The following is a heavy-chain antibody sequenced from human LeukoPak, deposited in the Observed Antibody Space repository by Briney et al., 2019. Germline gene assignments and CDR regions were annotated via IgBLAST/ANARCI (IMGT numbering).Heavy chain of an antibody. D-gene: IGHD2-2*01. CDR2: ISSRSSYI. CDR1: GFTFSTYS. Sequence: GGSLRLSCAASGFTFSTYSMNWVRQAPGKGLEWVSSISSRSSYIYYADSVKGRFTIPRDNAKNSLFLQMNSLRAEDTAVYYCAGDVEVPAASRDYYYMDVWGKGTTVTVSS. CDR3: AGDVEVPAASRDYYYMDV. V-gene: IGHV3-21*01. J-gene: IGHJ6*03.